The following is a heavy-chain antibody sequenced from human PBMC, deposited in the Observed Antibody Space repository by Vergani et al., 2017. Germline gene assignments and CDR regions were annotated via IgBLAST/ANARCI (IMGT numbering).Heavy chain of an antibody. J-gene: IGHJ4*02. D-gene: IGHD1-1*01. V-gene: IGHV5-51*01. Sequence: EAELVQSGPEMRKPGVSLKLFCKVSEYSFGHYWIGWVRQMPGKGLEWMGIIYPADSDTRYSPSFQGQVTISADKSISTAFLQWDSLKASDTALYYCARHTTYTDSWGQGTLVTVSS. CDR1: EYSFGHYW. CDR2: IYPADSDT. CDR3: ARHTTYTDS.